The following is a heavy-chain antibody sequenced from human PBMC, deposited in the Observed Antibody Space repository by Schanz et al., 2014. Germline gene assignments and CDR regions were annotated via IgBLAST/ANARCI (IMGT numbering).Heavy chain of an antibody. D-gene: IGHD1-1*01. CDR2: IKSDGSST. CDR3: AKKVPAYNPFDS. J-gene: IGHJ4*02. V-gene: IGHV3-74*02. Sequence: VQLVDSGGGLVKPGGSLRLSCTASGFPFSDYFMAWIRQPPGRGLEWVSRIKSDGSSTSYADSVKGRFTISRDNAKNTLYLQMDSLRAEDTAVYFCAKKVPAYNPFDSWGQGTLVTVSS. CDR1: GFPFSDYF.